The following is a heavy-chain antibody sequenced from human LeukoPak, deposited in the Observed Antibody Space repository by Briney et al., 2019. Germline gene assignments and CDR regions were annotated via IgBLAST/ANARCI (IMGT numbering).Heavy chain of an antibody. CDR3: ARAIVVAGTWKFDP. J-gene: IGHJ5*02. D-gene: IGHD6-19*01. Sequence: PSQTLSLTCAISGDSVSSNSAAWNWIRQSPSRGLEWLGRAYYRSKWYNDYAVSVKSRITINPDTSKNQFSLQLNSVTPEDTAVYYCARAIVVAGTWKFDPWGQGTLVTVSS. CDR2: AYYRSKWYN. CDR1: GDSVSSNSAA. V-gene: IGHV6-1*01.